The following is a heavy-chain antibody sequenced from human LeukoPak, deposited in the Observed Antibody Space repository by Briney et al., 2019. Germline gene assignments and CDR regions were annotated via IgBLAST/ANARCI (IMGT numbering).Heavy chain of an antibody. D-gene: IGHD2-8*01. CDR2: IRYDGSKK. CDR3: AKDFAYGV. J-gene: IGHJ6*04. Sequence: GGSLRLSCAASGFTFNKHWMSWIRQAPGKGLEWVAFIRYDGSKKYYADSVKGRFTISRDNSKNTLYLQMKSLRAEDTAVYYCAKDFAYGVWGKGTTVTISS. V-gene: IGHV3-30*02. CDR1: GFTFNKHW.